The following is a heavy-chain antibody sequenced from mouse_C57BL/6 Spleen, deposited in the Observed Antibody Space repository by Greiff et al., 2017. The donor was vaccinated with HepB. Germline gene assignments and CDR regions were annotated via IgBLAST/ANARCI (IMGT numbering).Heavy chain of an antibody. J-gene: IGHJ3*01. D-gene: IGHD1-1*01. CDR2: IYPRDGST. CDR3: ARGGAYGSSYVGLFAY. V-gene: IGHV1-85*01. Sequence: QVQLQQSGPELVKPGASVKLSCKASGYTFTSYDINWVKQRPGQGLEWIGWIYPRDGSTKYNEKFKGKATLTVDTSSSTAYMELHSLTSEDSAVYFCARGGAYGSSYVGLFAYWGQGTLVTVSA. CDR1: GYTFTSYD.